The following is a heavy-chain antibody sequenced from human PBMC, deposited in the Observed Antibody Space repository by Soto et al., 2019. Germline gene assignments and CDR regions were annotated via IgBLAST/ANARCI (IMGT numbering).Heavy chain of an antibody. CDR1: CGSISSGGYY. CDR2: IYYSWSI. Sequence: QVQLQESGPGLVKPSQTLSLTCTVSCGSISSGGYYWNWIRQHPGKGLEWIGYIYYSWSIYYNPSLKSRVTISVDTSKNQFSLKLSSVTAAETDVYYCARSVFPWGQGTLFTVSS. CDR3: ARSVFP. J-gene: IGHJ5*02. V-gene: IGHV4-31*03.